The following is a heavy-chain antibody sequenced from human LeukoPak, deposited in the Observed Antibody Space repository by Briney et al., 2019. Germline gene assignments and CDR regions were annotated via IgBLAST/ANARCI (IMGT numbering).Heavy chain of an antibody. V-gene: IGHV3-66*01. J-gene: IGHJ3*02. CDR1: GFTVSSNN. Sequence: PGGSLRLSCAASGFTVSSNNMTWVRQAPGKGLEWVSLIYSGGSTSYADSVRGRFTISRDNSKNTLYLQMNSLRAEDTAVYYCARIETVADAFDIWGQGTLVTVPS. D-gene: IGHD1-1*01. CDR2: IYSGGST. CDR3: ARIETVADAFDI.